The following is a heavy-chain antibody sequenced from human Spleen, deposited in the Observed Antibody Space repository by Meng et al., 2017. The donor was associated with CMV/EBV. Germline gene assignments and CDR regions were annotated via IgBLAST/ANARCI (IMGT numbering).Heavy chain of an antibody. V-gene: IGHV4-34*01. CDR3: ARGGDGGFYYFDY. Sequence: QVRLQQGGAGRLKPSEPLSPTCAVYGGSFSGYYWSWIRQPPGKGLEWIGEINHSGSTNYNPSLKSRVTISVDTSKNQFSLKLSSVTAADTAVYYCARGGDGGFYYFDYWGQGTLVTVSS. D-gene: IGHD4-23*01. J-gene: IGHJ4*02. CDR2: INHSGST. CDR1: GGSFSGYY.